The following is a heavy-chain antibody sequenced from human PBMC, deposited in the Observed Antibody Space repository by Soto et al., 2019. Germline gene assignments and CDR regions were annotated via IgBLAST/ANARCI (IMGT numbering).Heavy chain of an antibody. V-gene: IGHV5-51*01. D-gene: IGHD6-19*01. Sequence: GESLKISCKGSGYSFTSYWIGWVRQMPGKGLERMGIIYPGDCDTRYSPSFQGQFTISADKSITTTYLQWSSLKASDTAIYYGARLFDNSGWYDYWGQGSLVTVSS. J-gene: IGHJ4*02. CDR3: ARLFDNSGWYDY. CDR1: GYSFTSYW. CDR2: IYPGDCDT.